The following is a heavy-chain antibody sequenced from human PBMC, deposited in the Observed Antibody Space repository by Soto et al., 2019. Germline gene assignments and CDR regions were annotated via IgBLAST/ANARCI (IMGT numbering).Heavy chain of an antibody. J-gene: IGHJ5*02. V-gene: IGHV1-18*01. CDR2: ISAYNGNT. CDR3: ARAPHFDWYTTNWFDP. CDR1: GYTFTSYG. D-gene: IGHD3-9*01. Sequence: ASVKVSCKASGYTFTSYGISWVRQAPGQGLEWMGWISAYNGNTNYAQKLQGRVTMTTDTSTSTAYMELRSLRSDDTAVYSCARAPHFDWYTTNWFDPWGQGTLVTVSS.